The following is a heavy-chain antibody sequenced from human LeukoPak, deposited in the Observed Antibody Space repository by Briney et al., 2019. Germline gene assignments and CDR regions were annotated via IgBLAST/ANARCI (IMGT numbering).Heavy chain of an antibody. Sequence: SQTLSLTCAISGNSVSSNSAAWNWIRQSPSRGLEWLGRTYYRSKWYNDCAVSVKSRITINPDTSKNQFSLQLNSVTPEDTAVYYCARAVTMVRGVMAQGMDVWGQGTTVTVSS. CDR2: TYYRSKWYN. J-gene: IGHJ6*02. CDR1: GNSVSSNSAA. V-gene: IGHV6-1*01. D-gene: IGHD3-10*01. CDR3: ARAVTMVRGVMAQGMDV.